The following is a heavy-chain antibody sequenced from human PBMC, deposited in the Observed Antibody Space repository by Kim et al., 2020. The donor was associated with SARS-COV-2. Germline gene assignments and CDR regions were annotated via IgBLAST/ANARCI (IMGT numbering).Heavy chain of an antibody. Sequence: SGGTYYIPSLKSRVTISVDTAKNQVSLKLSAVTAADTAGYYCARDRYGHYWGQGTLVTVSS. CDR2: SGGT. CDR3: ARDRYGHY. V-gene: IGHV4-39*07. D-gene: IGHD4-17*01. J-gene: IGHJ4*02.